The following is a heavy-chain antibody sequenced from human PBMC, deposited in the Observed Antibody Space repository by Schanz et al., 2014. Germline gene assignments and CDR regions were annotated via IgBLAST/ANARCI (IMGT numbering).Heavy chain of an antibody. CDR1: GGTFSSFA. Sequence: QVQLVQSGAEVKKPGSSVKVSCKASGGTFSSFAIFWVRQAPGQGLEWMGTFIPILGITNYAQKFQGRITINADKSTSTAYMELTNLTSEDKPVYYCARARQDYSDSSGYATYYFGTWGQGTLVTVSS. V-gene: IGHV1-69*04. J-gene: IGHJ4*02. CDR2: FIPILGIT. CDR3: ARARQDYSDSSGYATYYFGT. D-gene: IGHD3-22*01.